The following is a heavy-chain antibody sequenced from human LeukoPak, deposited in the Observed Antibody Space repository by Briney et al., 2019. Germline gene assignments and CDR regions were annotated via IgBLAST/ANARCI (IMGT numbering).Heavy chain of an antibody. V-gene: IGHV4-59*01. J-gene: IGHJ4*02. CDR2: IHYSGST. CDR3: ARDIREVGATHYFDY. Sequence: SETLSLTCTVSGFSITSYYWSWIRQPPGKGREWIGLIHYSGSTTYNPSLKSRVTMSVDTSKNQFSLQLRSVTAADTALYYCARDIREVGATHYFDYWGQGTLVTVTS. CDR1: GFSITSYY. D-gene: IGHD1-26*01.